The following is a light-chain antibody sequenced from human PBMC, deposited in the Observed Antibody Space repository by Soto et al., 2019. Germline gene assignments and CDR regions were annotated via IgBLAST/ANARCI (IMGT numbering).Light chain of an antibody. CDR3: LYYTTSSTAYV. J-gene: IGLJ1*01. V-gene: IGLV2-14*01. Sequence: QSALTQPASVSGSPGQSITISCTGTSSDVGGYNYVSWYQQHPGKSPKLMISDVSNRPSGVSNRFSGYNSGNTDSLTISGLQAEYEADYYCLYYTTSSTAYVFGTGTKLTV. CDR1: SSDVGGYNY. CDR2: DVS.